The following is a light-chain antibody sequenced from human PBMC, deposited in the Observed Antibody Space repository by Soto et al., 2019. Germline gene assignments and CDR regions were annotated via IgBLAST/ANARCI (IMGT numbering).Light chain of an antibody. CDR2: KAS. Sequence: DIQMTQSTSTLSASVGDRVTITCRASQNINRWLAWYQQKQGKAPKLLIYKASTLESGVPSRFSGSGSGTEFTLTISSLQPDDFGSYYCQQYDTYVMTFGQGTKVEV. J-gene: IGKJ1*01. V-gene: IGKV1-5*03. CDR1: QNINRW. CDR3: QQYDTYVMT.